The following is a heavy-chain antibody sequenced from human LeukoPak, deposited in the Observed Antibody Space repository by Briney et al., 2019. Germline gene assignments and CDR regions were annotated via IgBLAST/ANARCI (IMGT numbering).Heavy chain of an antibody. CDR2: INPNSGGT. Sequence: ASVKVSCKASGYTFTGYYMHWMREAPGQGLEWMGWINPNSGGTNYAQQFQGRVTMSRDTSISTAYLELSRLTSDDTAVYFCARGSSAWYLDYWGQGTLVTVSS. V-gene: IGHV1-2*02. CDR1: GYTFTGYY. CDR3: ARGSSAWYLDY. D-gene: IGHD6-19*01. J-gene: IGHJ4*02.